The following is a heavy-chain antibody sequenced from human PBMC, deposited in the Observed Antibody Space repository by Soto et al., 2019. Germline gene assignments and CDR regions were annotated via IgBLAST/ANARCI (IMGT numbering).Heavy chain of an antibody. J-gene: IGHJ4*02. CDR3: AKAEYYDILTGYNTRPFDY. D-gene: IGHD3-9*01. CDR1: GFTFSSYA. V-gene: IGHV3-23*01. Sequence: GGSLRLSCAASGFTFSSYAMSWVRQAPGKGLEWVSAISGSGGSTYYADSVKGRFTVSRDNSKNTLYLQMNSLRAEDTAVYYCAKAEYYDILTGYNTRPFDYWGQGTLVTVSS. CDR2: ISGSGGST.